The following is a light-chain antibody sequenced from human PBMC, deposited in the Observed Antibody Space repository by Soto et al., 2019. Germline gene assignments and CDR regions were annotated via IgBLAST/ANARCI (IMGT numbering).Light chain of an antibody. CDR3: SSYPSWNIPV. J-gene: IGLJ7*01. Sequence: QSALTQPASVSGSPGQSITISCTGTSSDVGGYNYVSWYQHHPGKAPKLMIYDVSNRPSGVSNRFSGSKSGNTASLTISGLQAEDEADYYSSSYPSWNIPVFGGGTQLTVL. V-gene: IGLV2-14*03. CDR1: SSDVGGYNY. CDR2: DVS.